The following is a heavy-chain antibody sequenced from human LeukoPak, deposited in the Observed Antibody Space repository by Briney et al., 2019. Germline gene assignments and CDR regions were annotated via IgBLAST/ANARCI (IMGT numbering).Heavy chain of an antibody. D-gene: IGHD2/OR15-2a*01. CDR1: GFTFSSYS. CDR2: ISSSSSYI. Sequence: GGSLRLSCAASGFTFSSYSMNWVRQAPGKGLEWVSSISSSSSYIYYADSVRGRFTISRDNAKNSLYLQMNSLRTEDTAVYYCARGFYGYDAFDIWGQGTMVTVSS. V-gene: IGHV3-21*01. J-gene: IGHJ3*02. CDR3: ARGFYGYDAFDI.